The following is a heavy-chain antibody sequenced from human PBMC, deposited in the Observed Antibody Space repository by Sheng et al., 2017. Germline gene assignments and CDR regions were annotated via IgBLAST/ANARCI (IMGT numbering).Heavy chain of an antibody. V-gene: IGHV1-69*13. CDR3: ATDPGGPLGP. Sequence: QVQLVQSGAEVKKPGSSVRVSCEASGDTFFNYSISWVRQAPGQGLQWMGGIIPIFGRPNYAQKFRGRVTISADESTNTAYMELSSLTSEDTAVYYCATDPGGPLGPWGQGTLVTVSS. CDR2: IIPIFGRP. CDR1: GDTFFNYS. J-gene: IGHJ5*02.